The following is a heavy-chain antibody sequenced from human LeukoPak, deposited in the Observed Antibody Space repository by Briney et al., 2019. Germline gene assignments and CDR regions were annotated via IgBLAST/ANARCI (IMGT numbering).Heavy chain of an antibody. CDR3: ARDRRGYYYGSGSYYDPYYFDY. CDR2: IHYSGST. CDR1: GGSISSYY. V-gene: IGHV4-59*01. J-gene: IGHJ4*02. D-gene: IGHD3-10*01. Sequence: SETLSLTCTVSGGSISSYYWSWIRPPPGKGLEWIGYIHYSGSTNYNPSLKSRVTVSVDTSKNQFSLKLSSVTGADTAVYYCARDRRGYYYGSGSYYDPYYFDYWGQGTLVTVSS.